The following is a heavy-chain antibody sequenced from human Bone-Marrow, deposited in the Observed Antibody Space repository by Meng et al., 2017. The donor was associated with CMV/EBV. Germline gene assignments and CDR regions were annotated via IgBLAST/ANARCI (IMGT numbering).Heavy chain of an antibody. J-gene: IGHJ4*02. CDR1: GFTVSSYA. V-gene: IGHV3-30*04. CDR2: ISYDGSNK. Sequence: GGSLRLSCAASGFTVSSYAMHWVRQAPGKGLEWVAVISYDGSNKYYADSVKGRFTISRDNSKNTLYLQMNSLRAEDTAVYYCARDGYYYGSGGPAHIDYWGQGTLVTVSS. D-gene: IGHD3-10*01. CDR3: ARDGYYYGSGGPAHIDY.